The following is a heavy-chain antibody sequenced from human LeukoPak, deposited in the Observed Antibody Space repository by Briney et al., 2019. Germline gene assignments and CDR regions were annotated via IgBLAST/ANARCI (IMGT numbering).Heavy chain of an antibody. CDR1: GGSISSYY. D-gene: IGHD3-3*01. J-gene: IGHJ4*02. CDR2: IYYSGST. V-gene: IGHV4-59*12. CDR3: AGRLYYDFWSGYYSGAFDY. Sequence: PSETLSLTCTVSGGSISSYYWSWIRQPPGKGLEWIGYIYYSGSTNYNPSLKSRVTISVDTSKNQFSLKLSSVTAADTAVYYCAGRLYYDFWSGYYSGAFDYWGQGTLVTVSS.